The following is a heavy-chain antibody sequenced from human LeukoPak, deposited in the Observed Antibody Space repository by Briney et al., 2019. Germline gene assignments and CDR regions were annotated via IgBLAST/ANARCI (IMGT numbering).Heavy chain of an antibody. V-gene: IGHV3-23*01. CDR2: ISGSGGST. Sequence: GGSLRLSCAASGFTFSGYAMSWVRQAPGKGLEWVSAISGSGGSTYYADSVKGRFTISRDNSKNTLYLQMNSLRAEDTAVYYCAKDQFIVLVVAPIGDFDYWGQGTLVTVSS. J-gene: IGHJ4*02. CDR1: GFTFSGYA. CDR3: AKDQFIVLVVAPIGDFDY. D-gene: IGHD2-15*01.